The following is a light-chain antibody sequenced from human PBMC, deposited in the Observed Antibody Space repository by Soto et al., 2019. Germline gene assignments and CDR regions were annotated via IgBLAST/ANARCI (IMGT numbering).Light chain of an antibody. V-gene: IGKV2-28*01. J-gene: IGKJ2*01. CDR3: MQALQTPYT. Sequence: EIVMTQSPPSLTVTPGEPASISCRSSQRLLRSNGNHFLDWYLQKPGQSPQLLIYLGSYRASGVPDRVSGSGAGTDFTLKITRVEAEDVGIYYCMQALQTPYTFGQGTKLEIK. CDR2: LGS. CDR1: QRLLRSNGNHF.